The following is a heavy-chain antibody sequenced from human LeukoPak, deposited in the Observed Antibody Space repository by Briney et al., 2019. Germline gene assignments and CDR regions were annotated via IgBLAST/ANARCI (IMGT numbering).Heavy chain of an antibody. CDR1: GFTFRAHS. V-gene: IGHV3-30-3*01. CDR3: TRNPEMQYWFDP. CDR2: TSYDGSKK. J-gene: IGHJ5*02. Sequence: GRPLRLSCAASGFTFRAHSTHWVRQTPGKGLEWVAFTSYDGSKKYYGDSVKGRFTISRDNSKNTLYLEVSTLRAEDTAVYYCTRNPEMQYWFDPWGQGTLVTVSS.